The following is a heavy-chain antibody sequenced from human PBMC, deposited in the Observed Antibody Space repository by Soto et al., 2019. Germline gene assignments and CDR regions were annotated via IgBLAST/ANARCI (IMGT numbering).Heavy chain of an antibody. CDR1: GYSFTSHY. Sequence: GASVKVSCKAIGYSFTSHYMHWVRQAPGQGLEWMGTIYPGGVNIGYAQKFKGRVTMTTDTSTSTAYMELRSLRSDDTAVYYCARVYSNAYYYYGMDVWGQGTTVTVSS. CDR3: ARVYSNAYYYYGMDV. CDR2: IYPGGVNI. V-gene: IGHV1-46*01. J-gene: IGHJ6*02. D-gene: IGHD4-4*01.